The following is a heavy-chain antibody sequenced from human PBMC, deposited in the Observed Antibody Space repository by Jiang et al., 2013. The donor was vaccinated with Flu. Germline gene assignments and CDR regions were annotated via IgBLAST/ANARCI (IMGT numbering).Heavy chain of an antibody. CDR2: MNPNSGNT. CDR1: GYTFTSYD. Sequence: SCKASGYTFTSYDINWVRQATGQGLEWMGWMNPNSGNTGYAQKFQGRVTMTRNTSISTAYMELSSLRSEDTAVYYCARGDTIFGVVIIAYYYYGMDVWGQGTTVTVSS. J-gene: IGHJ6*02. D-gene: IGHD3-3*01. CDR3: ARGDTIFGVVIIAYYYYGMDV. V-gene: IGHV1-8*01.